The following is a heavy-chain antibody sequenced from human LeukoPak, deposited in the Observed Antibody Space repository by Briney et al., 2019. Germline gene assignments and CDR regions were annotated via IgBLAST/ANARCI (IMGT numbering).Heavy chain of an antibody. CDR2: IYYSGST. CDR1: GDSINRSNYY. CDR3: AKSPYDSPEYWFDP. J-gene: IGHJ5*02. Sequence: PSETLSLTCSVSGDSINRSNYYWGWIRQPPGKGLEWIGSIYYSGSTYYNPSLKSRVTISVDTSKNQFSLKLSSVTAADTAVYYCAKSPYDSPEYWFDPWGQGTLVTVSS. D-gene: IGHD3-22*01. V-gene: IGHV4-39*01.